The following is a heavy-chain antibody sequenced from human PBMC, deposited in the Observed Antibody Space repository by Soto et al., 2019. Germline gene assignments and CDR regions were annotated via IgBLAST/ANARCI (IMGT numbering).Heavy chain of an antibody. J-gene: IGHJ4*02. D-gene: IGHD5-12*01. Sequence: GGSLRLSCAVSGFSLSDYYMSWIRQAPGKGLEWVSKISSSGTTKDYADSVKGRFTISRDNAKNSLFLQMNSLRAEDMAVYYCARMGRGYDFVWWGQGTLVTVSS. CDR2: ISSSGTTK. CDR3: ARMGRGYDFVW. CDR1: GFSLSDYY. V-gene: IGHV3-11*01.